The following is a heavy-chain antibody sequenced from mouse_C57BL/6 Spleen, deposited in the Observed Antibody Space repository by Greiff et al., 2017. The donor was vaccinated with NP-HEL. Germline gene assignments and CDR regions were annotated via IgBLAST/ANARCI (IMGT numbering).Heavy chain of an antibody. Sequence: DVMLVESGGALVKPGGSLTLSFAASGFTFRIYGLSWVRQTPNKRLEWVATLSSGGSYTYYPDSVKGRFTISRDNAKNTLYLQMSSLKSEDTAMYYCARHYYGSSYFDYWGQGTTLTVSS. V-gene: IGHV5-6*02. CDR2: LSSGGSYT. CDR1: GFTFRIYG. J-gene: IGHJ2*01. D-gene: IGHD1-1*01. CDR3: ARHYYGSSYFDY.